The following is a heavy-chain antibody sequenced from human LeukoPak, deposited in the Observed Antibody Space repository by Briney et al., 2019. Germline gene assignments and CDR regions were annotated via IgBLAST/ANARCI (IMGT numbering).Heavy chain of an antibody. CDR3: ASSLPSRYCSSTSCYRYYYYYGMDV. CDR1: GGSISSYY. V-gene: IGHV4-4*07. Sequence: PSETLSLTCTVSGGSISSYYWSWIRQPAGKGLEWIGRIYTSGSTNYNPSLKSRVTMSVDTSKNQFSLKLSSVTAADTAVYYCASSLPSRYCSSTSCYRYYYYYGMDVWGQGTTVTVSS. J-gene: IGHJ6*02. CDR2: IYTSGST. D-gene: IGHD2-2*01.